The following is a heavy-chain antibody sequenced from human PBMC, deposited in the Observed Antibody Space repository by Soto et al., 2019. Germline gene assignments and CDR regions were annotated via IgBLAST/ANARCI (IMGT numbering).Heavy chain of an antibody. CDR1: CSPIHCSCYD. D-gene: IGHD3-3*01. V-gene: IGHV4-39*01. J-gene: IGHJ6*02. Sequence: ETLYLTCTVSCSPIHCSCYDRGWPGPPPGEGLEWIGSIYYSGSTYYNPSLKSRVTISVDTSKNQFSLKLSSVTAADTAVYYCARHYDFWSGYFPLYYYYGMDVWGQGTTVP. CDR3: ARHYDFWSGYFPLYYYYGMDV. CDR2: IYYSGST.